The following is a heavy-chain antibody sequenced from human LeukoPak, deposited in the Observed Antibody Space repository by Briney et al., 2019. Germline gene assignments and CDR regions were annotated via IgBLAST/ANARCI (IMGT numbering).Heavy chain of an antibody. CDR2: IYYSGST. CDR3: AGGGYSYGPGGY. Sequence: PSETLSLTCTVSGGSISSYYWSWIRQPPGKGLEWIGYIYYSGSTNYNPSLKSRVTISVDTSKNQFSLKLSSVTAADTAVYYCAGGGYSYGPGGYWGQGTLVTVSS. CDR1: GGSISSYY. V-gene: IGHV4-59*01. J-gene: IGHJ4*02. D-gene: IGHD5-18*01.